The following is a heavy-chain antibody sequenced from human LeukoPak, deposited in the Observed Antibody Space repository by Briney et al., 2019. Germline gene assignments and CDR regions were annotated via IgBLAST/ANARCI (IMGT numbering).Heavy chain of an antibody. D-gene: IGHD3-22*01. V-gene: IGHV3-48*03. Sequence: GGSLRLSCAASGFTFSSYEMNWVRQAPGKGLEWVSCISSSGSTIYYADSVKGRFTLSRDNAKNSLYLQMNSLRAEDTAVYYCARDYYDSSGYPNWFDPWGQGTLVTVSS. J-gene: IGHJ5*02. CDR3: ARDYYDSSGYPNWFDP. CDR2: ISSSGSTI. CDR1: GFTFSSYE.